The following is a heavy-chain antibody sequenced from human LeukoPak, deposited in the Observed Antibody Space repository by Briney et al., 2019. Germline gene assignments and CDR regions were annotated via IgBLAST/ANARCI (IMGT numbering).Heavy chain of an antibody. CDR3: ARGGTPITIFGVVPYFDY. J-gene: IGHJ4*02. D-gene: IGHD3-3*01. Sequence: PGGSLRLSCAASGFTFSSYAMSWVRQAPGKGLEWVSAISGSGGSTYYADSVKGRFTISRDNSKNTLYLQMNSLRPEDTAVYYCARGGTPITIFGVVPYFDYWGQGTLVTVSS. CDR1: GFTFSSYA. CDR2: ISGSGGST. V-gene: IGHV3-23*01.